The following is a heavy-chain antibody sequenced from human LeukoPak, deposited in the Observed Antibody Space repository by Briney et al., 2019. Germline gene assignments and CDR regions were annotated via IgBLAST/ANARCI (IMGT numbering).Heavy chain of an antibody. J-gene: IGHJ4*02. V-gene: IGHV4-34*01. D-gene: IGHD2-15*01. CDR3: ATRRGGPYPYYFDH. CDR1: GDSFSGYY. Sequence: SETLSLTCAVYGDSFSGYYWSWIRQSPGTGLEWIGEVNDRGTTNYDPNLKSRVTISVVTSSNQFSLRLTSVTAADTAIYFCATRRGGPYPYYFDHWDQGALVTVSS. CDR2: VNDRGTT.